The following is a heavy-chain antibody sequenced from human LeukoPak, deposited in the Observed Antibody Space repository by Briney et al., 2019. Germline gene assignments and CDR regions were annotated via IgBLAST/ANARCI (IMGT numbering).Heavy chain of an antibody. V-gene: IGHV4-59*08. CDR2: IYYSGST. D-gene: IGHD3-10*01. CDR3: ARHGAASGTTSHYGSGSYYQDYYGMDV. CDR1: GGSISSYY. Sequence: PSETLSLTCTVSGGSISSYYWSWIRQPPGKGLEWIGYIYYSGSTNYNPSLMSRVTISVDTSKNQFSLKLSSVTAADTAVYYCARHGAASGTTSHYGSGSYYQDYYGMDVWGQGTTVTVSS. J-gene: IGHJ6*02.